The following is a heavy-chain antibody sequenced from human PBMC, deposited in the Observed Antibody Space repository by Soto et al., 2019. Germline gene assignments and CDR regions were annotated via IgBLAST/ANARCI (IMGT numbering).Heavy chain of an antibody. V-gene: IGHV2-5*01. CDR3: ARKGHTRVVVVPSASEGGWFEP. Sequence: QITLKESGPTLVKPTQTLTLTCTFSGFSLSTSGVGVGWIRQPPGKALEWLALIYWNDDKRYSPSLKSRLTITKDPYNNQVVLTMTNRDSVDTSTYYCARKGHTRVVVVPSASEGGWFEPWGQGTLVTVSS. D-gene: IGHD2-2*01. CDR2: IYWNDDK. CDR1: GFSLSTSGVG. J-gene: IGHJ5*02.